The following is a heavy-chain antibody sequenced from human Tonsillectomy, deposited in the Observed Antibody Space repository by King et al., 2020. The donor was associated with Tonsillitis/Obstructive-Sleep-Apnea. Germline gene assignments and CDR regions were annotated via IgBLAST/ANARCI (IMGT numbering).Heavy chain of an antibody. D-gene: IGHD3-9*01. Sequence: QLVQSGGGVVQPGRSLRLSCAASGFSLSNYGMHWVRQAPGKGLEWVAVISYDGSDKYYADSVKGRFTISRDNSKNTLYLQMNSLRAEDTAVYYCAKDLSGSHWGQGTLVTVSS. CDR2: ISYDGSDK. V-gene: IGHV3-30*18. CDR3: AKDLSGSH. CDR1: GFSLSNYG. J-gene: IGHJ4*02.